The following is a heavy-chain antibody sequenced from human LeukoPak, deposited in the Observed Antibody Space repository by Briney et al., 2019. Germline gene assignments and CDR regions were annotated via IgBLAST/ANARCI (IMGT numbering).Heavy chain of an antibody. Sequence: GASVKVSCKASGYTFTSYGISWVRQAPGQGLEWMGWISAYNGNTNYAQKLQGRVTMTTDTSTSTAYMELRSLRSDDTAVYYCARGRLGVLGKGLVDYWGQGTLVTVSS. J-gene: IGHJ4*02. CDR3: ARGRLGVLGKGLVDY. CDR1: GYTFTSYG. CDR2: ISAYNGNT. D-gene: IGHD3-16*01. V-gene: IGHV1-18*01.